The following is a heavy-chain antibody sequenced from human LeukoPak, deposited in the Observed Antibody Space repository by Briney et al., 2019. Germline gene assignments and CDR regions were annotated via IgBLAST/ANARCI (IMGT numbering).Heavy chain of an antibody. CDR3: VKGGQRYDFWRFDY. CDR1: GVSFSDYA. J-gene: IGHJ4*02. Sequence: GGSLTLSCAVSGVSFSDYAMNWVRLAPGTGLQWVPSISGSGGSTYYADSVKGRFSISRDNSKNTLSLQMNSLRAEDTALYYCVKGGQRYDFWRFDYWGQGTVVTVSS. D-gene: IGHD3-3*01. V-gene: IGHV3-23*01. CDR2: ISGSGGST.